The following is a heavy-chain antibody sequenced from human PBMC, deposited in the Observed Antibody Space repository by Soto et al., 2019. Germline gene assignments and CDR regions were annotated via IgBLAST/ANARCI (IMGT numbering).Heavy chain of an antibody. Sequence: SETLSLTCTVSGGSISSYYRSWIRQPPGKGLEWIGYIYYSGSTNYNPSLKSRVTISVDTSKNQFSLKLSSVTAADTAVYYCASHTYYYDSSGYYYDYFDYWGQGTLVTVSS. V-gene: IGHV4-59*08. CDR1: GGSISSYY. CDR2: IYYSGST. D-gene: IGHD3-22*01. J-gene: IGHJ4*02. CDR3: ASHTYYYDSSGYYYDYFDY.